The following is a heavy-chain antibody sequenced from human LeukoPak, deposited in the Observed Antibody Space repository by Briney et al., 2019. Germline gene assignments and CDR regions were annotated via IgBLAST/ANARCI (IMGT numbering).Heavy chain of an antibody. CDR2: INAGNGNT. CDR1: GYTSTTYA. J-gene: IGHJ4*02. Sequence: ASVKVSCKASGYTSTTYAMHWVRQAPGQRLEWMGWINAGNGNTKYSQKFQGRVTITRDTSASTAYMELSSLRSEDTAVYYCARGGLAAGTVGGDYWGQGTLVTVSS. V-gene: IGHV1-3*01. D-gene: IGHD6-13*01. CDR3: ARGGLAAGTVGGDY.